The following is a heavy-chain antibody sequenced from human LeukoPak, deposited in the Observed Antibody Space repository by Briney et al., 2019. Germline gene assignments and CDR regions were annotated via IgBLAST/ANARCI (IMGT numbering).Heavy chain of an antibody. J-gene: IGHJ4*02. D-gene: IGHD5-18*01. CDR2: MSPSSGNT. CDR3: AKLCRSNYGYCFDY. Sequence: ASVKVSCKASGYTFSRFDINWVRQPTGQGLEWMGWMSPSSGNTGYAQKFQGRVTITKNTSISTAYMELSSLRSEDTAVYYCAKLCRSNYGYCFDYWGQGTLVTVSS. CDR1: GYTFSRFD. V-gene: IGHV1-8*03.